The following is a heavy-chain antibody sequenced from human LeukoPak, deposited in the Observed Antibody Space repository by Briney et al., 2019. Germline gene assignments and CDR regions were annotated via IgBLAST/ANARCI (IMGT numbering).Heavy chain of an antibody. V-gene: IGHV4-38-2*02. CDR2: IYHSGST. CDR3: ARDRYCSGGSCYVDY. J-gene: IGHJ4*02. D-gene: IGHD2-15*01. CDR1: GYSISSGYY. Sequence: SETLSLTCAVSGYSISSGYYWGWIRQPPGKGLEWIGSIYHSGSTYYNPSLKSRVTISVDASKNQFSLKLSSVTAADTAVYYCARDRYCSGGSCYVDYWGQGTLVTVSS.